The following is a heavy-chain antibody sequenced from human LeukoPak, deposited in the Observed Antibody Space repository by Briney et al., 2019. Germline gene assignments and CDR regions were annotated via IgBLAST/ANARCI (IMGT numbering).Heavy chain of an antibody. J-gene: IGHJ4*02. CDR1: GFTFANYA. Sequence: GGSLRLSCTASGFTFANYAMNWVRQAPGKGLEWVGFIRSKTYGGTAEYAASVKGRFTISRDDSKSIAYLQMNRLKTEDTAVFYCTCLYYGSGRSVDYWGQGTLVSVSS. CDR2: IRSKTYGGTA. CDR3: TCLYYGSGRSVDY. D-gene: IGHD3-10*01. V-gene: IGHV3-49*04.